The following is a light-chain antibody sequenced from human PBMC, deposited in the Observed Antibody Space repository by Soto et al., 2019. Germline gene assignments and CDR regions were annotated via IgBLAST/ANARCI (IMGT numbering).Light chain of an antibody. V-gene: IGLV2-14*01. CDR1: SSDVGGYNY. J-gene: IGLJ1*01. Sequence: QSALTQPASVSGSPGQSITISCTGTSSDVGGYNYVSWYQQHPGKAPKLMIFDVNKRPSGASNRFSGSKSGNTASLTISGLQAEDEADYYCCSYTSSSTYVFGTGTKVTVL. CDR2: DVN. CDR3: CSYTSSSTYV.